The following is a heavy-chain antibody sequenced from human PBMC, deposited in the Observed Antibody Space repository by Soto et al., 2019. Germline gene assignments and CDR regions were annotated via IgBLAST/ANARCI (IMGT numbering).Heavy chain of an antibody. CDR2: FRSSGDGGTT. D-gene: IGHD3-10*01. CDR3: AKKVNSGPGSQYFDY. CDR1: GFTFSSYS. V-gene: IGHV3-23*01. Sequence: QPGGSLRLSCAASGFTFSSYSMSWVRQAPGKVLEWVSGFRSSGDGGTTYYADSVKGRFTISRDNSKNTLFLQMNSLRAEDTAIYYCAKKVNSGPGSQYFDYWGQGTLVTVSS. J-gene: IGHJ4*02.